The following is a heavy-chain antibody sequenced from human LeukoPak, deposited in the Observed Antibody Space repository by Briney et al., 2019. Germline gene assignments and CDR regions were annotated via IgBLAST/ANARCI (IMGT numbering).Heavy chain of an antibody. V-gene: IGHV1-8*01. D-gene: IGHD1-26*01. CDR3: ARVTGSIDY. J-gene: IGHJ4*02. CDR1: GYTFTNYD. CDR2: ININSGNT. Sequence: SVKVSCKASGYTFTNYDINWVRQATGQGLEWMGWININSGNTGYAQKFQGRVTMTRDTSISTAYMEVSSLRYDDTAVYYCARVTGSIDYWGQGTLVTVSS.